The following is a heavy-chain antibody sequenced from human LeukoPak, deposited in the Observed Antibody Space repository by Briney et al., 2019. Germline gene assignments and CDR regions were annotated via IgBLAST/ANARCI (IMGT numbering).Heavy chain of an antibody. D-gene: IGHD6-13*01. CDR2: INHSGST. Sequence: SETLSLTCAVYGGSFSGYYWSWIRQPPGKGLEWIEEINHSGSTNYNPSLKSRVTISVDTSKNQFSLKLSSVTAADTAVYYCARESGQQLVSYYFDYWGQGTLVTVSS. CDR1: GGSFSGYY. CDR3: ARESGQQLVSYYFDY. V-gene: IGHV4-34*01. J-gene: IGHJ4*02.